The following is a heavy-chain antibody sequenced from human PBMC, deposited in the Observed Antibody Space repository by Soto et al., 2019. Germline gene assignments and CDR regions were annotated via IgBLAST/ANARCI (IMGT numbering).Heavy chain of an antibody. V-gene: IGHV4-4*07. CDR2: IYTSGST. Sequence: PSETLSLTCIVSGGSISSYYWSWIRQPAGKGLEWIGRIYTSGSTNYNPSLKSRVTMSVDTSKNQFSLKLSSVTAADTAVYYCARDYDSSGSDAFDIWGQGTMVTVSS. CDR1: GGSISSYY. CDR3: ARDYDSSGSDAFDI. D-gene: IGHD3-22*01. J-gene: IGHJ3*02.